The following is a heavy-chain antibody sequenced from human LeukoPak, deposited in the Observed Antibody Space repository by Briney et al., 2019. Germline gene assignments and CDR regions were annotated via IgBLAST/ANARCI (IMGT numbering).Heavy chain of an antibody. J-gene: IGHJ4*02. CDR2: ISVYNGNT. CDR1: AYTFTNFR. V-gene: IGHV1-18*01. CDR3: ARDFLPSHYFVY. Sequence: ASVKVSCQGSAYTFTNFRITWVGQAPAQGLAWMGWISVYNGNTNYAQKLQGRVTMTTDTSTSTAYMQLSSLRSDDTAVYYCARDFLPSHYFVYWGQGTLVAVSS.